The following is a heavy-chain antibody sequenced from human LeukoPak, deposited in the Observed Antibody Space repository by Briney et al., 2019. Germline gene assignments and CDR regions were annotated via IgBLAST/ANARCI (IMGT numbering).Heavy chain of an antibody. CDR1: GFTFSRYG. CDR2: IWYDGSNK. D-gene: IGHD2-15*01. V-gene: IGHV3-33*01. Sequence: GGSLRLSCAASGFTFSRYGMHWVRQAPGKGLEWVAVIWYDGSNKYYADSVKGRFTISRDNSKNTLYLQMNSLRAEDTAVYYCARDLYGGNAPLDYWGQGTLVTVSS. J-gene: IGHJ4*02. CDR3: ARDLYGGNAPLDY.